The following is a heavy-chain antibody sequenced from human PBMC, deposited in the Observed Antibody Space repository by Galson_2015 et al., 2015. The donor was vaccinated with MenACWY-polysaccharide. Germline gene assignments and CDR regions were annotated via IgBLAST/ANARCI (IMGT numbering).Heavy chain of an antibody. CDR3: AKFKYSSSWSSTHGMDV. D-gene: IGHD6-13*01. CDR1: GFIFSSHS. J-gene: IGHJ6*02. V-gene: IGHV3-23*01. Sequence: SLRLSCAASGFIFSSHSMNWVRQAPGKGLEWISGIGTGGGTYYADSVKGRFTISRDNSKSMVYLQMNSLRAEDTAIYYCAKFKYSSSWSSTHGMDVWGQGTTVTVSS. CDR2: IGTGGGT.